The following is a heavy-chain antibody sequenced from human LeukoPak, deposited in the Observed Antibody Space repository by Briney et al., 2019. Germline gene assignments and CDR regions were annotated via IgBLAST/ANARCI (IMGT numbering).Heavy chain of an antibody. CDR3: AAGDKRPIELDY. V-gene: IGHV4-59*01. D-gene: IGHD2/OR15-2a*01. CDR1: GGSISPYY. Sequence: SETLSLTCTVSGGSISPYYCTWIRQSPGRGLEWIGYFLYSGSTNINPSLKSRVAVSVDTSKNQCSLKLTSVTAADTAVYYCAAGDKRPIELDYWGQGTLVTVSS. CDR2: FLYSGST. J-gene: IGHJ4*02.